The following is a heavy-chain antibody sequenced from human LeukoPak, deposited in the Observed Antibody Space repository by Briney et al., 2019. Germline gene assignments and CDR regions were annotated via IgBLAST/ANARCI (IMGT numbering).Heavy chain of an antibody. CDR2: ICYSGST. CDR3: ARDYRPASCITMIPRDAFDI. J-gene: IGHJ3*02. D-gene: IGHD3-22*01. CDR1: GGSISSYY. V-gene: IGHV4-59*01. Sequence: PSETLSLTCTVSGGSISSYYRSWIRQPPGKGLEWIGYICYSGSTNYNPSLKSRVTISVDTSKNQFSLKLSSVTAADTAVYYCARDYRPASCITMIPRDAFDIWGQGTMVTVSS.